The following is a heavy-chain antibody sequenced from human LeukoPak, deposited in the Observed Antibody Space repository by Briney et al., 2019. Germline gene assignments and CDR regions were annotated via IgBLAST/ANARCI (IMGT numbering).Heavy chain of an antibody. Sequence: GGSLRLSCAASGFTFSSYAMHWVRQAPGKGLEWVSYISSSGSTIYYADSVKGRFTISRDNAKNSLYQQMNSLRAEDTAVYYCARGAVVPAATWVYYWGQGTLVTVSS. D-gene: IGHD2-2*01. V-gene: IGHV3-48*03. CDR2: ISSSGSTI. CDR1: GFTFSSYA. J-gene: IGHJ4*02. CDR3: ARGAVVPAATWVYY.